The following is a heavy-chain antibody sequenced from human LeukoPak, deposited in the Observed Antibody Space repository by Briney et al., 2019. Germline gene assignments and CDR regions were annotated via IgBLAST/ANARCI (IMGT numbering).Heavy chain of an antibody. D-gene: IGHD6-19*01. V-gene: IGHV1-69*05. J-gene: IGHJ5*02. CDR2: IIPIFGTA. CDR1: GGTFSSYA. Sequence: SVKVSCKASGGTFSSYAISWVRQAPGQGLEWMGRIIPIFGTANYAQKFQGRVTITTDESTSTAYMELSSLRSEDTAVYYCARAPKAVAGTCWFDPWGQGTLVTVSS. CDR3: ARAPKAVAGTCWFDP.